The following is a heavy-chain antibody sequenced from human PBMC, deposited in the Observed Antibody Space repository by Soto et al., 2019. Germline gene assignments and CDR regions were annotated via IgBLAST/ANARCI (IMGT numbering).Heavy chain of an antibody. Sequence: ASVKVSCKASGYTFTSYGISWVRQAPGQGLEWMGWISAYNGNTNYAQKLQGRVTMTTDTSTSTAYMELRSLRSDDTAVYYCARDPYKLTMFRGVIYSYVYWGQVPMFAVSS. V-gene: IGHV1-18*01. D-gene: IGHD3-10*01. CDR3: ARDPYKLTMFRGVIYSYVY. CDR2: ISAYNGNT. J-gene: IGHJ4*02. CDR1: GYTFTSYG.